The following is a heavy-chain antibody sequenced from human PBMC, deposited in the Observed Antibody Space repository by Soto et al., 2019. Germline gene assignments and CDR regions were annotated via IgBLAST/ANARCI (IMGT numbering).Heavy chain of an antibody. Sequence: QVQLQQWGAGLLKPSEILSLTCAVYDGSFSGYYWSWIRQPPGKGLEWIGDINHSGSTNYNPSLKSRVTISVDTSKNQFSLKLSSVTAADTAVYYCARHSYYYDSSGYYYGFDYWGQGTLVTVSS. CDR3: ARHSYYYDSSGYYYGFDY. CDR2: INHSGST. J-gene: IGHJ4*02. D-gene: IGHD3-22*01. V-gene: IGHV4-34*01. CDR1: DGSFSGYY.